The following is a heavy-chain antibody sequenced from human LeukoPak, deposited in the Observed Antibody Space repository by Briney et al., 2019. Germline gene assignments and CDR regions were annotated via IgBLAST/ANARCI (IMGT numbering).Heavy chain of an antibody. D-gene: IGHD3-10*01. CDR1: RFTFSTYA. CDR2: ISGSGGIT. CDR3: ATDRDSGTPRFDF. V-gene: IGHV3-23*01. Sequence: GGSLRLSCAASRFTFSTYAMSWVRQAPGRGLEWVSTISGSGGITYYADSVKVRFTISRDNSKNMLYMRMNSLRAEDTAVYYCATDRDSGTPRFDFWGQGTLVTVSS. J-gene: IGHJ4*02.